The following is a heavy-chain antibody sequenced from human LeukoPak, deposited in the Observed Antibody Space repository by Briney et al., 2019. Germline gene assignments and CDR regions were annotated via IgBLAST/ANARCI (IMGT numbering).Heavy chain of an antibody. J-gene: IGHJ2*01. CDR2: IYYSGST. V-gene: IGHV4-59*08. D-gene: IGHD6-13*01. CDR1: GGSISSYY. Sequence: SETLSLTCTVSGGSISSYYWSWIRQPPGKGLEWIGYIYYSGSTNYNPSLKSRVTISVDTSKNQLSLKLSSVTAADTAVYYCVRSGSSSWYANWYFDLWGRGTLVTVSS. CDR3: VRSGSSSWYANWYFDL.